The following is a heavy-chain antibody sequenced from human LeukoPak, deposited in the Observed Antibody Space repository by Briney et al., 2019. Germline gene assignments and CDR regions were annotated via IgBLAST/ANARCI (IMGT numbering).Heavy chain of an antibody. CDR3: AATYYDFWSGYPSKNWFDP. J-gene: IGHJ5*02. V-gene: IGHV4-59*01. CDR1: GGSISSYY. CDR2: IYYSGST. Sequence: SETLSLTCTVSGGSISSYYWSWIRQPPGKGLEWIGYIYYSGSTNCNPSLKSRVTISVDTSKNQFSLKLSSVTAADTAVYYCAATYYDFWSGYPSKNWFDPWGQGTLVTVSS. D-gene: IGHD3-3*01.